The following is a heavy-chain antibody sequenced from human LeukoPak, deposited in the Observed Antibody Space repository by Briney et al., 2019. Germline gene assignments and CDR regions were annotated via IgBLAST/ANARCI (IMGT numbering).Heavy chain of an antibody. D-gene: IGHD5-24*01. Sequence: PGGSLRLSYAASGFNFITAAMTWVRQAPGKGLEWVSLIGSSGGSTYYADSVKGRFTISRDNFNHTLSLQMNSLRVEDTAIYYRVKDIQLSTWGLGTMVTVSS. CDR1: GFNFITAA. CDR2: IGSSGGST. CDR3: VKDIQLST. J-gene: IGHJ3*01. V-gene: IGHV3-23*01.